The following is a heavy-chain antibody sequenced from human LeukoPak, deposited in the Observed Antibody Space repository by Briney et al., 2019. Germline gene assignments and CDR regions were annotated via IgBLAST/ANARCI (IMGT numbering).Heavy chain of an antibody. J-gene: IGHJ6*02. CDR1: GYRFNTYA. CDR2: INTNTGDP. CDR3: ARDGFINGWGYCGMDV. Sequence: ASVKVSCKASGYRFNTYAMNWVRQAPGQGLQWMGRINTNTGDPTFAQGFRGRFVFSLDTSVSTAYLQISGLKAEDTAIYYCARDGFINGWGYCGMDVWGQGTTVTVSS. D-gene: IGHD6-19*01. V-gene: IGHV7-4-1*02.